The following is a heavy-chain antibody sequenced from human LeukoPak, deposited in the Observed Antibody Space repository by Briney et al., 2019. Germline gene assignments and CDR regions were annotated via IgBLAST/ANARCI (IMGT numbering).Heavy chain of an antibody. V-gene: IGHV4-4*02. CDR1: GGSISNTNW. Sequence: SETLSLTCGVSGGSISNTNWWSWVRQPPGQGLTWIGEISLTELSNYNPSLESRVSVSLDKSKNQLSLNLTSVTAADTAVYYCSRENGAFSPFGYWGQGTLVTVPS. D-gene: IGHD3-16*01. J-gene: IGHJ4*02. CDR2: ISLTELS. CDR3: SRENGAFSPFGY.